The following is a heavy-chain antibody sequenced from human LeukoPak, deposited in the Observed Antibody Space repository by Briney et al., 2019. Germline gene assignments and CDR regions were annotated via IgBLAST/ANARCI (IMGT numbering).Heavy chain of an antibody. CDR1: GGSISSDY. CDR2: IYCTGIT. CDR3: ARVSGYYSIDY. Sequence: SETLSLTCNVSGGSISSDYWSWIRQPPGRGLEWIGYIYCTGITNYNPSLKRRVTISVDTSKNQFSLRLSSVTAADTAVYYCARVSGYYSIDYWGQGTLVTVSS. V-gene: IGHV4-59*01. J-gene: IGHJ4*02. D-gene: IGHD3-22*01.